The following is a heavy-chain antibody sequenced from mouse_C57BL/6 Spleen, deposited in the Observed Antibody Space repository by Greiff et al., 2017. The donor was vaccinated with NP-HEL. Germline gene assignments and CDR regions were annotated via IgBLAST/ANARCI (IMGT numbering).Heavy chain of an antibody. D-gene: IGHD1-1*01. CDR3: TRYTTASY. Sequence: VQLQQSGAELVRPGASVTLSCKASGYTFTDYEMHWVKQTPVHGLEWIGAIDPETGGTAYNQKFKGKAILTADKSSSTAYMELRSLTSEDSAVYYCTRYTTASYWGQGTLVTVSA. CDR2: IDPETGGT. V-gene: IGHV1-15*01. CDR1: GYTFTDYE. J-gene: IGHJ3*01.